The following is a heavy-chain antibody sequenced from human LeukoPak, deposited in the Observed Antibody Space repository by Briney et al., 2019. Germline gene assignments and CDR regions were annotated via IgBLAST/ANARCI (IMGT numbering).Heavy chain of an antibody. CDR2: DYYSGRT. CDR1: GVSISGHY. J-gene: IGHJ3*02. D-gene: IGHD3-22*01. V-gene: IGHV4-59*11. CDR3: ARLLDNDSSGDPDTFDM. Sequence: PSETLSLTCTVSGVSISGHYWSWIRQPPGNGLEWIGFDYYSGRTRYNPSLHSRVTISADTSKNHLSLKLTSVTAADTAVYYCARLLDNDSSGDPDTFDMWGQGIKVTVSS.